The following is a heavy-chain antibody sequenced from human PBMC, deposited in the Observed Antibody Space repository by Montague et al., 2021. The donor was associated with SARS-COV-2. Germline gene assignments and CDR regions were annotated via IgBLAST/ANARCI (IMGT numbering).Heavy chain of an antibody. V-gene: IGHV4-31*03. CDR3: ARARRGSGSGSYFDILVNWFDP. D-gene: IGHD3-10*01. J-gene: IGHJ5*02. CDR2: IYYSGST. Sequence: TLSLTCTVSGGSISSGGYYWSWIRQHAGKGLEWIGYIYYSGSTYYXPSLKSRVTISVDTSKNQFSLKLSSVTAADTAVYYCARARRGSGSGSYFDILVNWFDPWGQGTLVTVSS. CDR1: GGSISSGGYY.